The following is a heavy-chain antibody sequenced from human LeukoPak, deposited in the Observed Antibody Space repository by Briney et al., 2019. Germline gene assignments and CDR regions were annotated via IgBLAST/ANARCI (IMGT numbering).Heavy chain of an antibody. V-gene: IGHV3-74*01. CDR3: ARAPRYCSGGSCYPFGY. Sequence: GGSLRLSCAASGFTFSSYWMHWVRQAPGKGLVWVSRINSDGSSTSYADSVKGRFTISRDNAKNTLYLQMNSLRAEDTAVYYCARAPRYCSGGSCYPFGYWGQGTLVTVSS. J-gene: IGHJ4*02. CDR1: GFTFSSYW. CDR2: INSDGSST. D-gene: IGHD2-15*01.